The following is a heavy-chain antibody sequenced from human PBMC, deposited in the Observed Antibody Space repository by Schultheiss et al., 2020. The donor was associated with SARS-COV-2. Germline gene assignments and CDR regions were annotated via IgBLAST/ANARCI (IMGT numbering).Heavy chain of an antibody. V-gene: IGHV4-4*07. D-gene: IGHD2-2*01. J-gene: IGHJ6*03. CDR3: ARAGGGYCSSTSCYYYYYMDV. CDR1: GGSISSYY. CDR2: IYTSGST. Sequence: SQTLSLTCTVSGGSISSYYWSWIRQPPGKGLEWIGRIYTSGSTNYNPSLKSRVTMSVDTSKNQFSLKLSSVTAADTAVYYCARAGGGYCSSTSCYYYYYMDVWGKGTTVTVSS.